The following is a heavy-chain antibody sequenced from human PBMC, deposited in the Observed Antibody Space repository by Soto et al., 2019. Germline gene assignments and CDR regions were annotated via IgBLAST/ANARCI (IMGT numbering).Heavy chain of an antibody. D-gene: IGHD2-8*02. J-gene: IGHJ3*02. V-gene: IGHV4-31*02. CDR3: AQALVFTGGDSFDI. CDR2: IYYSGNT. CDR1: GGSITTGGRY. Sequence: QVRLQEWGPGLVKPSQTLSLKCSVSGGSITTGGRYWSWIRQLPGKGLEWIGDIYYSGNTYYNASLKSRDTISVEAAKNQFSLKLSSVTAADTAVYYCAQALVFTGGDSFDIWGQGRLVTVSS.